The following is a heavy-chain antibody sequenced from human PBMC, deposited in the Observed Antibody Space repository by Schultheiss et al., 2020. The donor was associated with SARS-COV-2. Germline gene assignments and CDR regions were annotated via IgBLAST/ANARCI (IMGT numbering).Heavy chain of an antibody. CDR1: GGSISGSSYY. J-gene: IGHJ4*02. CDR3: ARHVIDLWPIDH. Sequence: SETLSLTCTVSGGSISGSSYYWVWIRQPPGKGLEWLAYMSYSGITNYNPSLKSRVAMSVDTSKNQFSLKVYSVTAADTAVYYCARHVIDLWPIDHWGQGTLVTVSS. CDR2: MSYSGIT. V-gene: IGHV4-61*05. D-gene: IGHD3-10*01.